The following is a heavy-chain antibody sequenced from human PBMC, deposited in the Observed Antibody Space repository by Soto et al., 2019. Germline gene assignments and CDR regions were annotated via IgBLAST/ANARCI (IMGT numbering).Heavy chain of an antibody. J-gene: IGHJ6*02. CDR1: GFTFSTYA. V-gene: IGHV3-23*01. Sequence: GSLRLSCAASGFTFSTYAMNWVRHAPGKGLEWVSAISGGGGSTYYADSVKGRVTISRDNSKNTLYLQMNSLRAEDTAVYYCAKVSLGALTFTDYYYYGLDVWGQGTTVTVSS. CDR2: ISGGGGST. CDR3: AKVSLGALTFTDYYYYGLDV. D-gene: IGHD1-26*01.